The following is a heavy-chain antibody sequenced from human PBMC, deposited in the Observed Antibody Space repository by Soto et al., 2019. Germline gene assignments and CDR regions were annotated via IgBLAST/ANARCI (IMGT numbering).Heavy chain of an antibody. CDR1: GYILSSYY. J-gene: IGHJ5*02. V-gene: IGHV1-46*01. D-gene: IGHD2-21*02. CDR3: GRSYCGGDRHKKGFDT. Sequence: ASVKVSCKASGYILSSYYMHWVRQAPGQGLEWMGIINPSRGSTTYAQKFQGRVTMTRDTSTSTVYMELSSLRSDDTAMYYCGRSYCGGDRHKKGFDTGGQGPLVSV. CDR2: INPSRGST.